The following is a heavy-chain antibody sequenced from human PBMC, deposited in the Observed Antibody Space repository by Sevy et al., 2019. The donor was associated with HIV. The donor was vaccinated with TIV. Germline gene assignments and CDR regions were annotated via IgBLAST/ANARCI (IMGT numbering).Heavy chain of an antibody. CDR3: SSLGPFYHYMDV. V-gene: IGHV4-39*01. D-gene: IGHD7-27*01. Sequence: SETLSLTCDVSGGSITNIAYYWGWIRQPPGKGLEWIGSLYYEGSTYYNPSLKSRVMISGHTSRKLFSLRLTSVTAADTAGYYCSSLGPFYHYMDVWGKGTTVTVSS. CDR2: LYYEGST. J-gene: IGHJ6*03. CDR1: GGSITNIAYY.